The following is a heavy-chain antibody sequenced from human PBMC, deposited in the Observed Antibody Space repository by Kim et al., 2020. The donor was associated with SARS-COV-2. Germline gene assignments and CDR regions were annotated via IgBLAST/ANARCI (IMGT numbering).Heavy chain of an antibody. CDR2: IYSGGST. V-gene: IGHV3-53*01. Sequence: GGSLRLSCAASGFTVSYNYMSWVRQAPGKGLEWVSVIYSGGSTYYADSVKGRFTISRDNSKNTLYLQMNSLRAEDTAVYYCARVESYSSSWYPQERPGPYAFDIWGQGTMVTVSS. CDR3: ARVESYSSSWYPQERPGPYAFDI. D-gene: IGHD6-13*01. CDR1: GFTVSYNY. J-gene: IGHJ3*02.